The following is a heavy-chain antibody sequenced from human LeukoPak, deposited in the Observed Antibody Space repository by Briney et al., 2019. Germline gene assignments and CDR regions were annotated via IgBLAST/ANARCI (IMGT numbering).Heavy chain of an antibody. J-gene: IGHJ4*02. D-gene: IGHD6-19*01. V-gene: IGHV3-23*01. CDR2: ISTSGGST. CDR3: AKPGEGSGWYLGYFEY. CDR1: GFTSSRYG. Sequence: GGSLRLSCAASGFTSSRYGINWVRQAPGKGLEWVSFISTSGGSTYYADSVKGRFTISRDNSKNTVYLQMNSLRAEDTAVYYCAKPGEGSGWYLGYFEYWGQGTLVTVSS.